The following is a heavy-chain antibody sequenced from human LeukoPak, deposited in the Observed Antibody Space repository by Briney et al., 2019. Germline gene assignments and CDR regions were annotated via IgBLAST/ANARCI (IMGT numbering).Heavy chain of an antibody. V-gene: IGHV3-23*01. D-gene: IGHD3-22*01. Sequence: GGSLRLSCVASGFTFSSLAMHWVRQAPGKGLEWVSVVSGSGGATHYADSVRGRFTISRDNGKNTLYLQMNSLRAEDTAVYYCARGSTYYDSSGQVPFDYWGQGTLVTVSS. CDR1: GFTFSSLA. CDR3: ARGSTYYDSSGQVPFDY. CDR2: VSGSGGAT. J-gene: IGHJ4*02.